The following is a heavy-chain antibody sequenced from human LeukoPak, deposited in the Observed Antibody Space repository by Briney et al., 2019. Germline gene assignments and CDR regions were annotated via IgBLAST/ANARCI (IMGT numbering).Heavy chain of an antibody. CDR3: ARDLYSSGWDY. D-gene: IGHD6-25*01. CDR1: GGTFSSYA. V-gene: IGHV1-69*04. CDR2: IIPILGIA. J-gene: IGHJ4*02. Sequence: GASVKVSCKASGGTFSSYAISWVRQAPGQGLEWMGRIIPILGIANYAQKFQGRVTITADKSTSTAYMELSSLRSEDTAVYYCARDLYSSGWDYWGQGTLATVSS.